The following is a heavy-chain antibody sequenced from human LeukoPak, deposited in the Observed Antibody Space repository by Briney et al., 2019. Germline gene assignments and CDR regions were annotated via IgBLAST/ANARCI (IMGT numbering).Heavy chain of an antibody. D-gene: IGHD3-3*01. V-gene: IGHV3-30*18. J-gene: IGHJ6*02. CDR3: AKDLGRSYYDFWSGYPPFYGMDV. CDR1: GFTFSSYG. Sequence: PGRSLRLSCAASGFTFSSYGMHWVRQAPGKGLEWVAVISYDGSNKYYADSVKGRFTISRDNSKNTLYLQMNSLRAEDTAVHYCAKDLGRSYYDFWSGYPPFYGMDVWGQGTTVTVSS. CDR2: ISYDGSNK.